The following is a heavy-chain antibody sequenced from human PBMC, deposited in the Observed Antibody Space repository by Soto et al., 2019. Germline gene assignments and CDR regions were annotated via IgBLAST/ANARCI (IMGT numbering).Heavy chain of an antibody. V-gene: IGHV3-23*01. Sequence: EVQLLESGGGLVQPGGSLRLSCAVSGFTFSSHAMSWVRQAPGKGLECVSSITGSGDSTYYADSVKGRFTISRDKSKSTSYLQMNSLRAEDTAVYYCAKELQFSGWLSAQTFDYWGQGTQVTVSS. J-gene: IGHJ4*02. CDR1: GFTFSSHA. CDR2: ITGSGDST. D-gene: IGHD6-19*01. CDR3: AKELQFSGWLSAQTFDY.